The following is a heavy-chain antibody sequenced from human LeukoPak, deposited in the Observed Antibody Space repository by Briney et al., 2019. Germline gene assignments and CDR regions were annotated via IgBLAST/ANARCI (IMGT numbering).Heavy chain of an antibody. CDR3: AKGYSFHFDY. CDR1: GFTFNSYG. J-gene: IGHJ4*02. Sequence: GGSLRPSCAASGFTFNSYGMHWVRQAPGKGLEWVAFIRSDGTNKCYADSVKGRFTISRDNSKNTLYLQMNSLRPEDAAVYYCAKGYSFHFDYWGQGTLVTVSS. V-gene: IGHV3-30*02. D-gene: IGHD5-18*01. CDR2: IRSDGTNK.